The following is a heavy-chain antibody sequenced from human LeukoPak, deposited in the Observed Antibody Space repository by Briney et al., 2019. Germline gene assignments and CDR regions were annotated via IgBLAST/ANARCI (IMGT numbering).Heavy chain of an antibody. CDR3: ARWAGGTGDFDY. D-gene: IGHD1/OR15-1a*01. CDR1: GGSIGSGDYY. J-gene: IGHJ4*02. V-gene: IGHV4-30-4*08. CDR2: IYDSGST. Sequence: PSQTLSLTCTVYGGSIGSGDYYWSWIRQPPGKGLEWIGYIYDSGSTYYNPSLKSRVTISVDTSKNQFSLKLSSVTAADTAVYYCARWAGGTGDFDYWGQGTLVTVSS.